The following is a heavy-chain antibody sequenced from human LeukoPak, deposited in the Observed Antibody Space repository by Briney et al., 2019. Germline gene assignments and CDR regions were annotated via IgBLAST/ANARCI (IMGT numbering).Heavy chain of an antibody. CDR2: ISSSGSTI. D-gene: IGHD6-13*01. J-gene: IGHJ4*02. V-gene: IGHV3-48*03. CDR3: ARDKGGSSWSY. CDR1: GFTFSSYE. Sequence: PGGSLRLSCAASGFTFSSYEMNWVRQAPGKGLEWVSYISSSGSTIYYADSVKGRFTISRDNAKNSLYLQMNSLRAEDTAVYYCARDKGGSSWSYWGQGTLVTVSS.